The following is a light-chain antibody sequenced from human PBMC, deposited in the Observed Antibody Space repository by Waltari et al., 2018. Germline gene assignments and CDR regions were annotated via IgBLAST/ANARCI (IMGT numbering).Light chain of an antibody. Sequence: LVMTQSPSTLSVSPGESVTLSCRAGRSVNINVAWYQQKPGQAPRLLIHDASSEATGVPARFRAGGSGTDFTLTIISLQSEDSAVYYCQQYNYWPISFGQGTRLEIK. CDR3: QQYNYWPIS. J-gene: IGKJ5*01. V-gene: IGKV3-15*01. CDR2: DAS. CDR1: RSVNIN.